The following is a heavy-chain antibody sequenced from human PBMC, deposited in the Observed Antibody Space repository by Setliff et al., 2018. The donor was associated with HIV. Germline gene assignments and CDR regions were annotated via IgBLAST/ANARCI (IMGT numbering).Heavy chain of an antibody. V-gene: IGHV4-34*01. CDR1: GGSFSGYY. J-gene: IGHJ4*02. CDR3: ARLTTPYSYDSSAYYHPV. Sequence: PSETLSLTCAVYGGSFSGYYWSWIRQPPGKGLEWIGEINHSGSTNYNPSLKSRVTISVDTSKNQFSLKLSSVTAADTAVFYCARLTTPYSYDSSAYYHPVWGQGTLVTVSS. CDR2: INHSGST. D-gene: IGHD3-22*01.